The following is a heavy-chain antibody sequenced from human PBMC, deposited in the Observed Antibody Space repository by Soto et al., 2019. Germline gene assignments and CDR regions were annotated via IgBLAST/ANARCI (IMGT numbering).Heavy chain of an antibody. V-gene: IGHV4-39*01. CDR2: IHYSGTT. CDR1: GGSITSGHYY. J-gene: IGHJ6*02. CDR3: ARLYSSYGMDV. Sequence: SETLSLTCTVSGGSITSGHYYWGWIRQPPGKGLEWIGSIHYSGTTDHNPSLKSRVTISVDTSKNQFTLKLRSVTAADTAVYYCARLYSSYGMDVWGQGTTVTVSS. D-gene: IGHD6-13*01.